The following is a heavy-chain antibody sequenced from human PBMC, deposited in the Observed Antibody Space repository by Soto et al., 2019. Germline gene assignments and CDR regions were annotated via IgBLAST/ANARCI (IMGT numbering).Heavy chain of an antibody. CDR2: SIPIFGTA. V-gene: IGHV1-69*13. CDR3: ARDQTEGGPVSDYSDSSGYYSNWFDP. Sequence: SVKVSCKASAGTFSSYAISWVRQAPGQGLEWMGGSIPIFGTANYAQKFQGRVTITADESTSTAYMELSSLRSEDTAVYYCARDQTEGGPVSDYSDSSGYYSNWFDPWGQGTLVTVSS. D-gene: IGHD3-22*01. CDR1: AGTFSSYA. J-gene: IGHJ5*02.